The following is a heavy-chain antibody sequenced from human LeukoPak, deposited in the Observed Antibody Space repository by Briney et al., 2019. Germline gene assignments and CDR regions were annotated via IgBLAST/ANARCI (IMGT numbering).Heavy chain of an antibody. CDR2: IYTSGNT. Sequence: SQTLSLTCTVSGGSISSGGYYWSWIRQPAGKGLEWIGRIYTSGNTNYNPSLKSRVTMSVDTSKNQFSLKLSSVTAADTAVYYCARVRIGDYVWGSYRSHSDAFDIWGQGTMVTVSS. J-gene: IGHJ3*02. V-gene: IGHV4-61*02. D-gene: IGHD3-16*02. CDR1: GGSISSGGYY. CDR3: ARVRIGDYVWGSYRSHSDAFDI.